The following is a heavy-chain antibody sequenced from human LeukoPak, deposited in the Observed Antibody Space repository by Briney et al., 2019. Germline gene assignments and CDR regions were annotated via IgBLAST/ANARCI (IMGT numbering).Heavy chain of an antibody. J-gene: IGHJ4*02. Sequence: PGGSLRLSCAASGFTFSSYSMNWVRQAPGKGLEWVSAISGIGGSTYYADSVKGRFTISRDNSKNTLYLQMNSLRAEDTAVYYCAKGCSGWYVDLNDYWGQGTLVTVSS. CDR2: ISGIGGST. CDR1: GFTFSSYS. V-gene: IGHV3-23*01. CDR3: AKGCSGWYVDLNDY. D-gene: IGHD6-19*01.